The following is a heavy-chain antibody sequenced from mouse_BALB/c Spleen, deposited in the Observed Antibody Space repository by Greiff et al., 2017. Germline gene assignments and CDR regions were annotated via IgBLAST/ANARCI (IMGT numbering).Heavy chain of an antibody. CDR1: GFTFSSYG. V-gene: IGHV5-6*01. Sequence: VQLKQSGGDLVKPGGSLKLSCAASGFTFSSYGMSWVRQTPDKRLEWVATISSGGSYTYYPDSVKGRFTISRDNAKNTLYLQMSSLKSEDTAMYYCARQDYDYDERAMDYWGQGTSVTVSS. CDR2: ISSGGSYT. J-gene: IGHJ4*01. D-gene: IGHD2-4*01. CDR3: ARQDYDYDERAMDY.